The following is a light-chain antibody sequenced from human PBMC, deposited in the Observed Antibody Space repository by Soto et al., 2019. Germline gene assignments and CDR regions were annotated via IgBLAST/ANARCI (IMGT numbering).Light chain of an antibody. CDR1: ISDICGYKY. Sequence: QSVLTQPPSASGSPGESLTISCTGNISDICGYKYVAWYQQHPDKPPKLIIYEVGKRPSGVPDRFSGYKYGNTASLTVSGLQTKDEADYYCSSYAGSNTFIFGSWTKVTVL. V-gene: IGLV2-8*01. J-gene: IGLJ1*01. CDR2: EVG. CDR3: SSYAGSNTFI.